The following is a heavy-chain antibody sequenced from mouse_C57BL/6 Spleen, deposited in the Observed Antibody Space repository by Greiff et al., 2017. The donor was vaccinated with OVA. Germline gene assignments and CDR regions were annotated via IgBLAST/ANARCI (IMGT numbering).Heavy chain of an antibody. CDR1: GYTFTSYW. D-gene: IGHD2-3*01. CDR3: AREGVGGYDGCYNY. J-gene: IGHJ2*01. Sequence: QVQLQQPGAELVRPGSSVKLSCKASGYTFTSYWMHWVKQRPGQGLEWIGNIDPSDSETHYNQKFKDKATLTVDKSSSTAYMQLSSLTSEDSAVYDCAREGVGGYDGCYNYWGQGTTLTVSS. CDR2: IDPSDSET. V-gene: IGHV1-52*01.